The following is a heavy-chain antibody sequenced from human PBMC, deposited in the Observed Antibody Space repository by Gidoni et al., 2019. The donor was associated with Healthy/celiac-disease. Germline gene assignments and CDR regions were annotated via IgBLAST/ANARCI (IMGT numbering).Heavy chain of an antibody. V-gene: IGHV4-30-4*01. D-gene: IGHD2-2*01. CDR1: CGSISRGDYY. J-gene: IGHJ2*01. Sequence: QVQLQESGPGLVKPSPTLSLTCTVSCGSISRGDYYWSWIRQPPGKGLEWIGYIYYSGSTYYNPSLKSRVTISVDTSKNQFSLKLSSVTAADTAVYYCARDAAAVVVVPAAKGPLWYFDLWGRGTLVTVSS. CDR2: IYYSGST. CDR3: ARDAAAVVVVPAAKGPLWYFDL.